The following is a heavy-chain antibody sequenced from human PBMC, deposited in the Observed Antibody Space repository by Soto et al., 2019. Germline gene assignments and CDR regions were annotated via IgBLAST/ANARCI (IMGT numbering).Heavy chain of an antibody. J-gene: IGHJ4*02. V-gene: IGHV3-21*05. CDR2: ISSSSSYT. CDR1: GFTFSSYA. Sequence: PGGSLRLSCAASGFTFSSYAMSWVRQAPVKGLEWVSYISSSSSYTNYADSVKGRFTISRDNAKNSLYLQMNSLRAEDTAVYYCARGYYDSSGYTGFDYWGQGTLVTVSS. D-gene: IGHD3-22*01. CDR3: ARGYYDSSGYTGFDY.